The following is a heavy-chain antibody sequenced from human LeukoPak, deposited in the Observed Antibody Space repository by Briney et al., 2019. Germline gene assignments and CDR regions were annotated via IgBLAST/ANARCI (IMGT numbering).Heavy chain of an antibody. J-gene: IGHJ6*02. CDR2: FDPEDGET. Sequence: ASVTVSCTVSGYTLTELSMHWVRQAPGKGLEWMGGFDPEDGETIYAQKFQGRVTMTEDTSTDTAYMELSSLRSEDTAVYYCATDMTLEKGWYRYYYAMDVWGQGTTVTVSS. CDR1: GYTLTELS. V-gene: IGHV1-24*01. D-gene: IGHD6-19*01. CDR3: ATDMTLEKGWYRYYYAMDV.